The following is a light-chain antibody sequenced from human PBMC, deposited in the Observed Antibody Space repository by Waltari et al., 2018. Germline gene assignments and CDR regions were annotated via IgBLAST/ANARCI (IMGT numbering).Light chain of an antibody. J-gene: IGLJ3*02. Sequence: QSALTQPASVSGSRGQSITISCTGSSSDIGSYNVVSWYQHHPGKSPKLLLYGVNNRLSGVWYRVSGAKSGNTASLTISGLQAEDEADYYCSSYAGSVVFGGGTKLTVL. V-gene: IGLV2-23*02. CDR2: GVN. CDR1: SSDIGSYNV. CDR3: SSYAGSVV.